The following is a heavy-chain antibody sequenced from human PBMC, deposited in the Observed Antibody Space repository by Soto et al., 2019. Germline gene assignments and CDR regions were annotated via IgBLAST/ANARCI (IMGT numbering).Heavy chain of an antibody. Sequence: QVQLQESGPGLLKPSQTLSLPCSVLGASISGGGYYWGWVRQRLGKGLKWFGCIYHSGGTHYKPSLKNRLTIEVDKSNNQFSLRLTSVTAADTAVYYCARDNRITVKPANAAYGMDVWGQGTTVTVSS. D-gene: IGHD1-20*01. CDR1: GASISGGGYY. CDR3: ARDNRITVKPANAAYGMDV. V-gene: IGHV4-31*03. J-gene: IGHJ6*02. CDR2: IYHSGGT.